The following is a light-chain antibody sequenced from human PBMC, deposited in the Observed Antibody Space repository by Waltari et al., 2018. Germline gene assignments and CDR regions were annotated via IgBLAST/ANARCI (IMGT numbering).Light chain of an antibody. J-gene: IGKJ1*01. V-gene: IGKV3-20*01. CDR2: AVS. CDR1: ESVPAGY. Sequence: EIVLTQSPGTLSLSPGDRATLSCRASESVPAGYLAWYQQKPGQAPRLLISAVSSGATGIPDRFSGSESGTDFTLTISRLEPEDFAVYYCQQYGSLPWTFGQGTKVEIK. CDR3: QQYGSLPWT.